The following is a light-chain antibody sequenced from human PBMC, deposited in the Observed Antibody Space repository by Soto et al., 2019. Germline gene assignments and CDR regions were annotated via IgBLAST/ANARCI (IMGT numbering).Light chain of an antibody. CDR3: ASWDDSLSGKVV. Sequence: QSVLTQPPSASGTPGQRVTISCSGSSSNIGSNYVYWYQQLPGTAPKLLIYRNNQRPSGVPDRFSGSKSGTSASLAISGLRSEDEDDSYCASWDDSLSGKVVFGGGTKLTVL. CDR2: RNN. V-gene: IGLV1-47*01. J-gene: IGLJ2*01. CDR1: SSNIGSNY.